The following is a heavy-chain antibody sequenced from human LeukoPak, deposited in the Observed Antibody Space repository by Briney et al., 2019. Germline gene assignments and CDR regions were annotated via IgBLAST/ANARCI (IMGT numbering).Heavy chain of an antibody. CDR3: AREAWDDY. J-gene: IGHJ4*02. D-gene: IGHD1-26*01. CDR1: GFIFSNYN. V-gene: IGHV3-48*04. Sequence: GGSLRLSCVASGFIFSNYNMNWVRQAPGKGLEWVAYISSSSPTIYYADSVKGRFTISRDNAKNSLYLQMNSLRAEDTAVYYCAREAWDDYWGQGTLVTVSS. CDR2: ISSSSPTI.